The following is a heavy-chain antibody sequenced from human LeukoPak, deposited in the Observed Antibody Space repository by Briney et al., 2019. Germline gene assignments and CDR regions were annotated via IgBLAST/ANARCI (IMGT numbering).Heavy chain of an antibody. Sequence: GGSLRLSCAASGFALSSYAMSWVRQAPGKGLEWVSATSSSDAGTYHAESVKGRFTISRDKSQNTLYLQMNSLRAEDTAIYYCARTDYGSGSYSDYWGQGTLVTVSS. D-gene: IGHD3-10*01. CDR2: TSSSDAGT. CDR1: GFALSSYA. CDR3: ARTDYGSGSYSDY. J-gene: IGHJ4*02. V-gene: IGHV3-23*01.